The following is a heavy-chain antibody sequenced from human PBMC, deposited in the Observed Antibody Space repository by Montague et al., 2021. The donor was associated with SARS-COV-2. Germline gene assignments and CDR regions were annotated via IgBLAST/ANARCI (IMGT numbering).Heavy chain of an antibody. CDR3: ARGLYNWNYEHWFDT. D-gene: IGHD1-7*01. CDR1: GGSVGSSHYY. CDR2: IYYSGXT. J-gene: IGHJ5*02. V-gene: IGHV4-39*01. Sequence: SETLSLTCTVSGGSVGSSHYYWAWIRQLPGKGLEWIGTIYYSGXTXYXXXXRXRVTIDVDASTNQFSLKLHSVTAADTAVYFCARGLYNWNYEHWFDTWGQGTLVTVAS.